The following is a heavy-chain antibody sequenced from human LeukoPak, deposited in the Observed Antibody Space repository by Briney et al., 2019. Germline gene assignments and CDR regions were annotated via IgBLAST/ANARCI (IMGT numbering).Heavy chain of an antibody. CDR2: MNPNSGNT. CDR1: GYTFTSYG. V-gene: IGHV1-8*01. Sequence: ASVKVSCKASGYTFTSYGINWVRQATGQGLEWMGWMNPNSGNTGYAQKFQGRVTMTRNTSISTAYMELSSLRSEDTAVYYCASCSGGSCYPPYYYYGMDVWGQGTTVTVSS. D-gene: IGHD2-15*01. J-gene: IGHJ6*02. CDR3: ASCSGGSCYPPYYYYGMDV.